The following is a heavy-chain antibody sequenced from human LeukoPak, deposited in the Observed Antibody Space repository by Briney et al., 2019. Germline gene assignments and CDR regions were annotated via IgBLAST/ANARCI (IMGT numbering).Heavy chain of an antibody. D-gene: IGHD3-16*01. CDR2: IIPIFGTA. Sequence: SVKVSCKASGGTFSSYAISWVRQAPGQGLEWMGGIIPIFGTANYAQKFQGRVTITADESTSTAYMELRSLRSDDTAVYYCARDLDTEGGFPHGFDPWGQGTLVTVSS. J-gene: IGHJ5*02. CDR1: GGTFSSYA. V-gene: IGHV1-69*13. CDR3: ARDLDTEGGFPHGFDP.